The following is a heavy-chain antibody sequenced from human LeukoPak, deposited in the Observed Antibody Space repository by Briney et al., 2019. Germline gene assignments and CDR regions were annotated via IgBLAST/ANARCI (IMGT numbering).Heavy chain of an antibody. CDR3: ARCHSSWYTPLQSCYYGMTS. CDR1: GYTFTSYG. V-gene: IGHV1-18*01. J-gene: IGHJ6*02. D-gene: IGHD6-13*01. CDR2: ISAYNGNT. Sequence: ASVKVSCKASGYTFTSYGISWVRQAPGQGLEWMGWISAYNGNTNYAQKLQGRVTMTTDTSTSTAYMELRSLRSDDTAVYYCARCHSSWYTPLQSCYYGMTSGAKGPRSPSP.